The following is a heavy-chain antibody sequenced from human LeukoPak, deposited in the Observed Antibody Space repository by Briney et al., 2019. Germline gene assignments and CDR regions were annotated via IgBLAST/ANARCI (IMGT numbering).Heavy chain of an antibody. CDR2: IYTSGRT. J-gene: IGHJ4*02. D-gene: IGHD3-3*01. CDR3: ARGDHYFWSGYFDY. CDR1: VGSISSVSYY. V-gene: IGHV4-61*02. Sequence: PSQTLSLTRTVSVGSISSVSYYWGWVRPPAGKGLEWIGRIYTSGRTTYKPSLKSRVTISVDTSKIQFSLKLSSVTAADTAVYYCARGDHYFWSGYFDYWGQGTLVTVSS.